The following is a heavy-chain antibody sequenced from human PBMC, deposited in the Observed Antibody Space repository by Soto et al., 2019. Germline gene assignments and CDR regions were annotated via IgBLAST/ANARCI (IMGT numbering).Heavy chain of an antibody. J-gene: IGHJ4*02. D-gene: IGHD2-2*01. V-gene: IGHV3-21*01. CDR2: ISSRSDI. CDR3: ARDGQDIVVVPALPFDY. Sequence: SLRLSWVGSGITFSTYSINWVRQAPGKGLEWVSSISSRSDIYYADSVKGRFTISRDNAKNSVSLQMNSLRAEDTAVYYCARDGQDIVVVPALPFDYWSQGTLFTVSS. CDR1: GITFSTYS.